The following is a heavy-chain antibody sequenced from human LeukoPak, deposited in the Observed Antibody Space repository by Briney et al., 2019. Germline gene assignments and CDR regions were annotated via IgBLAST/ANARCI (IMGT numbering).Heavy chain of an antibody. V-gene: IGHV4-31*03. Sequence: SETLSLTCNVSGGSISSGGYYWSWIRQHPGKGLEWIGYIYYSGSTYYNPSLKSRVTISVDTSKNQFSLKLSSVTAADTAVYYCARATTVTTPSDYWGQGTLVTVSS. CDR3: ARATTVTTPSDY. D-gene: IGHD4-17*01. CDR2: IYYSGST. J-gene: IGHJ4*02. CDR1: GGSISSGGYY.